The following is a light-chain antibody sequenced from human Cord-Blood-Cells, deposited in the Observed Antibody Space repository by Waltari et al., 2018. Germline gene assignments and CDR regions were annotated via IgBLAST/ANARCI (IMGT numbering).Light chain of an antibody. V-gene: IGKV1-33*01. CDR3: QQYDNPPYT. CDR1: QDISNY. J-gene: IGKJ2*01. CDR2: DAS. Sequence: DIQMTQSPSSLSASVGDRVTITCQASQDISNYLNWYQQTPGKAPKLLTYDASNLETGVPSMCSGSGSGTDFTFTISSLQPEDIATYYCQQYDNPPYTFGQGTKLEIK.